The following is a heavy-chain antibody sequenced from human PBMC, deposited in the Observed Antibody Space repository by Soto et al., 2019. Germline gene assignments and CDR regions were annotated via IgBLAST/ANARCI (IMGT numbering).Heavy chain of an antibody. CDR1: GFTFDDYA. V-gene: IGHV3-9*01. CDR2: ISWNSGSI. J-gene: IGHJ4*02. D-gene: IGHD1-1*01. CDR3: AKGRRTRRGFDY. Sequence: EVQLVESGGGLVQPGRSLRLSCAASGFTFDDYAMHWVRLAPGKGLEWVSGISWNSGSIGYADSVKGRFTISRDNAKNSLYLQMNSLRAEDTALYYCAKGRRTRRGFDYWGQGTLVTVSS.